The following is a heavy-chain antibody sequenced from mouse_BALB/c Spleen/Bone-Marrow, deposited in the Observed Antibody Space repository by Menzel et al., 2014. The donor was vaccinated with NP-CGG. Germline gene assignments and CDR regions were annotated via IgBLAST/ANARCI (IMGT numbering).Heavy chain of an antibody. V-gene: IGHV1-7*01. CDR1: GYTFTSYW. CDR2: INPSTGYT. Sequence: QVQLQQSGAELAKPGASVKMSCKASGYTFTSYWMHWVKQRPGQGLEWIGYINPSTGYTEYNQKFKDKATLTADKSSSTAYMQLSSLTSEDSAVYYCARGKGSGYVWFAYWGQGTLVTVSA. D-gene: IGHD3-1*01. CDR3: ARGKGSGYVWFAY. J-gene: IGHJ3*01.